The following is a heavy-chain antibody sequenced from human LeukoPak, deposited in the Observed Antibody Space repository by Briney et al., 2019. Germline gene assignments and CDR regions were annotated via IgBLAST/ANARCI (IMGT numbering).Heavy chain of an antibody. CDR1: GFTFSSYS. D-gene: IGHD2/OR15-2a*01. CDR3: ARATFPEYYFDY. CDR2: ISSSSSYI. Sequence: GGSLRLSCAASGFTFSSYSMNWVRQAPGKGLEGVSSISSSSSYIYYADSVKGRFTISRDNAKNSLYLQMNSLRAEDTAVYYCARATFPEYYFDYWGQGTLVTVSS. V-gene: IGHV3-21*01. J-gene: IGHJ4*02.